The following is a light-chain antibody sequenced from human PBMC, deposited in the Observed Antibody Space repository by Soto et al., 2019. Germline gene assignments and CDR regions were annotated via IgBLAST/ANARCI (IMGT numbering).Light chain of an antibody. CDR1: QSISSL. V-gene: IGKV3-15*01. J-gene: IGKJ1*01. CDR3: QHFVNSLTWT. CDR2: GAT. Sequence: EIVLAQSPATLSVSTGERATLSCRTSQSISSLLAWYQQKPGQAPRLLIHGATTRATGIPARFSGSGSGTDFTLTISRLEPEDFAVYYCQHFVNSLTWTFGQGTKVDIK.